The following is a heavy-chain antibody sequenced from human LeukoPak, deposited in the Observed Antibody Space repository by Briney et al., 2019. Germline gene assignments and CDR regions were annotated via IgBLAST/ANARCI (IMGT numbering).Heavy chain of an antibody. V-gene: IGHV3-53*01. CDR1: GFTFSSYA. D-gene: IGHD6-13*01. CDR2: IYSGGST. Sequence: QPGGSLRLSCAASGFTFSSYAMSWVRQAPGKGLEWVSVIYSGGSTYYADSVKGRFTISRDNSKNTLYLQMNSLRAEDTAVYYCATYSSSWLYYYYGMDVWGQGTTVTVSS. J-gene: IGHJ6*02. CDR3: ATYSSSWLYYYYGMDV.